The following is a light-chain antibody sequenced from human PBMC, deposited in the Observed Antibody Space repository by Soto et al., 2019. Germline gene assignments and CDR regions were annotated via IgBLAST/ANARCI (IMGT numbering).Light chain of an antibody. CDR2: GAS. CDR1: QSVSSSY. Sequence: EIVLTQSPGTLSLSPGERATLSSRASQSVSSSYLAWYQQKPGQAPRLLIYGASARATGFPARFSGSGSGTDFTLTISSLQSEDVAVYYCQQYNNWPWTFGQGTKVDIK. V-gene: IGKV3-15*01. J-gene: IGKJ1*01. CDR3: QQYNNWPWT.